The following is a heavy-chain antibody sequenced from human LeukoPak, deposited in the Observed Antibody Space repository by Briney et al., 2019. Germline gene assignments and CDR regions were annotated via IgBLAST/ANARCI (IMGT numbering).Heavy chain of an antibody. Sequence: SQTLSLTCTVSGDSVSNGNYYWSWLRQPPGKALEWIGYIYYTGKTYYNPSLEGRVTILVDTSRNHFSVKLSSVTAADTAVYYCARSQNYYGSGDYWSQGTLVTVSS. CDR1: GDSVSNGNYY. V-gene: IGHV4-61*03. J-gene: IGHJ4*02. CDR2: IYYTGKT. CDR3: ARSQNYYGSGDY. D-gene: IGHD3-10*01.